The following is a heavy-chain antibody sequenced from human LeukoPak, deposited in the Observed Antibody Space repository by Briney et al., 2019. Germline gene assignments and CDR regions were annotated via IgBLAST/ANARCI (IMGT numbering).Heavy chain of an antibody. D-gene: IGHD3-22*01. Sequence: PSETLSLTCTVSGGSISSYYWSWIRQPPGKGLEWIGYIYYSGSTNYNPSLKSRVTISVDTSKNQFSLKLSSVTAADTAVYYCARRKNYYDSSGYLGAFDIWGQGTMVTVSS. CDR3: ARRKNYYDSSGYLGAFDI. CDR1: GGSISSYY. CDR2: IYYSGST. J-gene: IGHJ3*02. V-gene: IGHV4-59*08.